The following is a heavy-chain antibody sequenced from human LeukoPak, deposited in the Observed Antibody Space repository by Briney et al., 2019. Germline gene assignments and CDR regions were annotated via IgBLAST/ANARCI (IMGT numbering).Heavy chain of an antibody. Sequence: SETLSLTCTVSGGSISSYYWSWIRQPPGKGLEWIGYIYYSGSTNYNPSLKSRVTISVDTSKNQFSLKLSSVTAADTAVYYCARVALRAFDYWGQGTLVTVSS. V-gene: IGHV4-59*01. D-gene: IGHD4-17*01. CDR3: ARVALRAFDY. CDR1: GGSISSYY. CDR2: IYYSGST. J-gene: IGHJ4*02.